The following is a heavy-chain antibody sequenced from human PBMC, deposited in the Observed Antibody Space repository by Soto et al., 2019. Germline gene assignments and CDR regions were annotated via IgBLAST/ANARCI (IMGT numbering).Heavy chain of an antibody. D-gene: IGHD2-21*02. CDR2: ISSSGSTI. J-gene: IGHJ4*02. Sequence: HPGGSLRLSCAASGFTFSSYEMNWVRQAPGKGLEWVSYISSSGSTIYYADSVKGRFTISRDNAKNSLYLQMNSLRAEDTAVYYCARGPRYVVVTAILFDYWGQGTLVTVSS. CDR3: ARGPRYVVVTAILFDY. V-gene: IGHV3-48*03. CDR1: GFTFSSYE.